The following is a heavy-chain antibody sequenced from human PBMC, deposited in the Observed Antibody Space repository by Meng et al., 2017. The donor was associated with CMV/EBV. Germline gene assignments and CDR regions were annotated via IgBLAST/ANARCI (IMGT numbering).Heavy chain of an antibody. CDR2: ISSSGSTI. V-gene: IGHV3-48*04. Sequence: GESLKISCAASGFTFSSYSMSWIRQAPGKGLEWVSYISSSGSTIYYADSVKGRFTISRDNAKNSLYLQMNSLRAEDTAVCYCARVAPWGYSYGFTHPFFDYWGQGTLVTVSS. CDR3: ARVAPWGYSYGFTHPFFDY. CDR1: GFTFSSYS. D-gene: IGHD5-18*01. J-gene: IGHJ4*02.